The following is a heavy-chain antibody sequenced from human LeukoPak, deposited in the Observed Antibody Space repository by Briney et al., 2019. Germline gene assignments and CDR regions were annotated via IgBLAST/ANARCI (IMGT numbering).Heavy chain of an antibody. D-gene: IGHD1-1*01. CDR1: GYIFTTHI. CDR2: INTETGNP. Sequence: ASVKVSCKASGYIFTTHIMNWVRQAPGQGLEWMGWINTETGNPTYAQGFTGGFVFSLDTSVSTTYLQISSLKAEDTAIYYCARGPLASFGHWGQGTLVTVSS. CDR3: ARGPLASFGH. V-gene: IGHV7-4-1*02. J-gene: IGHJ4*02.